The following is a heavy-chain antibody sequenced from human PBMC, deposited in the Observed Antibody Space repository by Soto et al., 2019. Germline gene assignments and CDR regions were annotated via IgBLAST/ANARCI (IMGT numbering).Heavy chain of an antibody. V-gene: IGHV4-30-4*01. D-gene: IGHD3-10*01. Sequence: QVQLQESGPGLVKPSQTLSLTCTVSGGSISSGDYYWSWIRQPPGKGLEWIGYIYYSGSTYYNPSRKRRVTLSVDTSKNQFSLKRSSVTAADTAVYYCARVGGFGATTIDYWGQGTLVTVSS. CDR2: IYYSGST. CDR3: ARVGGFGATTIDY. CDR1: GGSISSGDYY. J-gene: IGHJ4*02.